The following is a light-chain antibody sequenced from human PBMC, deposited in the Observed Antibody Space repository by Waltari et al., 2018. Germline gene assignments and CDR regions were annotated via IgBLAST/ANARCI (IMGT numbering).Light chain of an antibody. J-gene: IGKJ3*01. CDR1: QGICSY. CDR3: QQLNSYPLS. V-gene: IGKV1-9*01. Sequence: IQLTQSPSSLSASVGDRVTITCRASQGICSYLAWYQQKPGKAPELLIYAASTLQSGVPSRFSGSGSGTDFTLTISSLQPDDFATYYCQQLNSYPLSFGPGTKVDVK. CDR2: AAS.